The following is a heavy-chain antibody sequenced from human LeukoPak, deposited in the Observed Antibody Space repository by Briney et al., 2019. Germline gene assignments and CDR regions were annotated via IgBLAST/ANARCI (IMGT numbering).Heavy chain of an antibody. D-gene: IGHD4-17*01. CDR3: ARNYGDYSYYFDY. Sequence: GGSLRLSCAASGFTFDDYGMSWVRQAPGKGLEWVSGINWNGGSTGYADSMKGRFTISRDNAKNSLYLQMNSLRAEDTALYHCARNYGDYSYYFDYWGQGTLVTVSS. J-gene: IGHJ4*02. CDR1: GFTFDDYG. V-gene: IGHV3-20*01. CDR2: INWNGGST.